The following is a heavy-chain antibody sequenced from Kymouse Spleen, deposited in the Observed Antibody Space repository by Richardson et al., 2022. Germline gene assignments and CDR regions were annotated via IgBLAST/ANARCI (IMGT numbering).Heavy chain of an antibody. CDR2: INHSGST. D-gene: IGHD5-18,IGHD5-18*01. CDR3: ARGRDTARTGGMDV. J-gene: IGHJ6*02. V-gene: IGHV4-34*01. Sequence: QVQLQQWGAGLLKPSETLSLTCAVYGGSFSGYYWSWIRQPPGKGLEWIGEINHSGSTNYNPSLKSRVTISVDTSKNQFSLKLSSVTAADTAVYYCARGRDTARTGGMDVWGQGTTVTVSS. CDR1: GGSFSGYY.